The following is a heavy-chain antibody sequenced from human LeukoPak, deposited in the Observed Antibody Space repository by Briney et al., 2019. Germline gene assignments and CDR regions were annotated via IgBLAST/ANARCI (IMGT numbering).Heavy chain of an antibody. Sequence: ASVKVSCRASGYTFTRHAIHWVRQAPGQRLEWMGWINAGNGDTKYSQKFQGRVTFTGDTSASTAYMELSSLKSEDTAVYYCATVTRGTTLDHWGQGTLVTVSS. CDR3: ATVTRGTTLDH. CDR1: GYTFTRHA. J-gene: IGHJ5*02. D-gene: IGHD4-23*01. V-gene: IGHV1-3*01. CDR2: INAGNGDT.